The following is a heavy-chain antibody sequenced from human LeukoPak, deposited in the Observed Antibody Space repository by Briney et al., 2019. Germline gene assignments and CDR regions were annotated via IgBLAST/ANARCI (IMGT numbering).Heavy chain of an antibody. D-gene: IGHD3-9*01. J-gene: IGHJ4*02. CDR3: ARDFWGLGSGYFDLDY. CDR2: INPSGGST. CDR1: GYTFTSYY. V-gene: IGHV1-46*01. Sequence: ASVKVSCTASGYTFTSYYMHWVRQAPGQGLEWMGIINPSGGSTSYAQKFQGRVTMTRDTSTSTVYMELSSLRSEDTAVYYCARDFWGLGSGYFDLDYWGQGTLVTVSS.